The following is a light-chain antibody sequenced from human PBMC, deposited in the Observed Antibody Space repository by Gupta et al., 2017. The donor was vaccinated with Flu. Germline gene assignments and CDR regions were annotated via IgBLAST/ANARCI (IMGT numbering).Light chain of an antibody. CDR3: SYFASHSVL. CDR2: DIS. CDR1: SSDVGGNNY. Sequence: QSALTPPASVSGSLGQSLTISCTGTSSDVGGNNYVSWYQQQPGKAPKLINYDISNRPSGVSSRFSGSKSSKTAQMNISGLQTEDDAYYYCSYFASHSVLFGGGTKLTVL. J-gene: IGLJ2*01. V-gene: IGLV2-14*03.